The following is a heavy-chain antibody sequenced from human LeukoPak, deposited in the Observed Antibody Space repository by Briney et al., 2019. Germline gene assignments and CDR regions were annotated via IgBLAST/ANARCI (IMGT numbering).Heavy chain of an antibody. V-gene: IGHV4-30-4*01. CDR2: IYHTGST. CDR3: ARGGVVTTTPRFDP. J-gene: IGHJ5*02. CDR1: GVSISSGDYY. D-gene: IGHD4-11*01. Sequence: SETLSLTCTVSGVSISSGDYYWSWIRQPPGKGLEWIGHIYHTGSTYYNSSLKSRLTMSVDTSKNEFSLRLNSVTVADTAVYYCARGGVVTTTPRFDPWGQGTLVTVSS.